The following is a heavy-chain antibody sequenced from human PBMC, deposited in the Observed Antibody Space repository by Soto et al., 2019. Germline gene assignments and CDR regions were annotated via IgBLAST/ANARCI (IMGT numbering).Heavy chain of an antibody. CDR3: ARDDDRSGHYYNRYDY. CDR1: GFTFNIYW. V-gene: IGHV3-7*04. Sequence: GGSLRLSCVASGFTFNIYWMSWVRQAPGKGLEWVANIKQDGSEKYYVDSVKGRFTISRDNAKNSLSLQMNSLRAEDTAVYFCARDDDRSGHYYNRYDYWGQGALVTVSS. J-gene: IGHJ4*02. CDR2: IKQDGSEK. D-gene: IGHD3-22*01.